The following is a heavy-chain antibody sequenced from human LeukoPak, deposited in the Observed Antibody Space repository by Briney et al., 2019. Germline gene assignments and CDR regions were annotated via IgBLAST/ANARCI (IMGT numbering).Heavy chain of an antibody. CDR1: GFSLSIDA. J-gene: IGHJ4*02. V-gene: IGHV3-23*01. CDR3: AKVVGATTRGYFDY. D-gene: IGHD1-26*01. Sequence: PGGSLRLSCAASGFSLSIDAMRWVRQAPGKGLEWVSTISGSGGSTYYADSVKGRFTISRDNSKYTLYLQMNSPQTQASAVYYCAKVVGATTRGYFDYWGQGTLVTVSS. CDR2: ISGSGGST.